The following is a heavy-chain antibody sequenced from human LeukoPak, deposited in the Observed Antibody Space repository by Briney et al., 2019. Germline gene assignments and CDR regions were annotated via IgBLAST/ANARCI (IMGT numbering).Heavy chain of an antibody. CDR3: TRGHYDSSGYYYYYYYMDV. CDR2: IRSKAYGRTT. V-gene: IGHV3-49*04. Sequence: GGSLRLSCAASGFTFGDYAMSWVRQAPGKGLEWVGFIRSKAYGRTTEYAASVKGRFTISRDDSKSIAYLQMNSLKTEDTAVYYCTRGHYDSSGYYYYYYYMDVWGKGTTVTVSS. CDR1: GFTFGDYA. D-gene: IGHD3-22*01. J-gene: IGHJ6*03.